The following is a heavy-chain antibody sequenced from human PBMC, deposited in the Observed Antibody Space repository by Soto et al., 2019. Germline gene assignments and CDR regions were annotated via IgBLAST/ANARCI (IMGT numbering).Heavy chain of an antibody. CDR2: ISIRGGDE. J-gene: IGHJ4*02. Sequence: QVQLVESGGGVVQPGTSLRLSCAASGFTFSSYAMHWARQAPGKGLEWVTVISIRGGDEYYAESVRGRFTISRDESKNTLYLQMDILRVEDTAVYYCARVTIVARQHLDYWGQGTLVTVSS. D-gene: IGHD6-6*01. CDR3: ARVTIVARQHLDY. V-gene: IGHV3-30*03. CDR1: GFTFSSYA.